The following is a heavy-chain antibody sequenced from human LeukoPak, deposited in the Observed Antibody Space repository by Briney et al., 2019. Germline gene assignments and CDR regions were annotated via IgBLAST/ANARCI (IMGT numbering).Heavy chain of an antibody. CDR2: INPSGGST. J-gene: IGHJ5*02. CDR1: GYTFTSYY. D-gene: IGHD1-26*01. Sequence: ASVKVSCKASGYTFTSYYMHWVRQAPGQGLEWMGIINPSGGSTSYAQKLQGRVTMTTDTSTSTAYMELRSLRSDDTAVYYCARRRMSGSYYNNWFDPWGQGTLVTVSS. V-gene: IGHV1-46*01. CDR3: ARRRMSGSYYNNWFDP.